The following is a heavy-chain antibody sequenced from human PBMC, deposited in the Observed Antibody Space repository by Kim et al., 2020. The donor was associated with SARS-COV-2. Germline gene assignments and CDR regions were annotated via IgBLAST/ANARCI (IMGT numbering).Heavy chain of an antibody. V-gene: IGHV1-3*01. J-gene: IGHJ6*02. D-gene: IGHD4-17*01. Sequence: GNQKYSQKFQGRVTITRDTSASTAYMELGSLRSEDTAVYYCARATGYGMDVWGQGTTVTVSS. CDR2: GNQ. CDR3: ARATGYGMDV.